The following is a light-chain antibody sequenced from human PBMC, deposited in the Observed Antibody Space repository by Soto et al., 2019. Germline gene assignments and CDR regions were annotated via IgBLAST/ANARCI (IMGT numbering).Light chain of an antibody. CDR2: GAS. V-gene: IGKV3-15*01. CDR3: LQYSNWPPWT. Sequence: EIVMTQSPATLSVSPGEGATLSCRASQSVSSDLAWYQQKPGQAPRLLIHGASTRATGVPARFSGSGSGTEFTLTISSLQSEDFAVYYCLQYSNWPPWTFSQGTEVAVK. J-gene: IGKJ1*01. CDR1: QSVSSD.